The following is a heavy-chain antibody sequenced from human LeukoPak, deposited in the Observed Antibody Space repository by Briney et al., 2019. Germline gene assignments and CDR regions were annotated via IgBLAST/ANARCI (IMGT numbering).Heavy chain of an antibody. CDR2: ISYDGSNK. CDR1: GFTFSSYG. V-gene: IGHV3-30*03. J-gene: IGHJ6*03. D-gene: IGHD2-2*01. Sequence: GGSLRLSCAASGFTFSSYGMHWVRQAPGKGLEWVAVISYDGSNKYYADSVKGRFTISRDNSKNTLYLQMNSLRAEDTAVYYCARDSSYCSSTSYYLGGYYYYMDVWDKGTTVTVSS. CDR3: ARDSSYCSSTSYYLGGYYYYMDV.